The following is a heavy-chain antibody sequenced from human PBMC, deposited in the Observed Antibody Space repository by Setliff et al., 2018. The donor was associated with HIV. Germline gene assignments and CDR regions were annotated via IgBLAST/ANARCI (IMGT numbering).Heavy chain of an antibody. CDR1: GYTFSDHY. Sequence: ASVKVSCKASGYTFSDHYIHWVQQAPGKGPEWLGWINTEHGGAYYAQHFQGRVSVTTDTSTSTIYLELRSLTSGDTATYYCARGHRLDMGNWGQGTLVTVSS. CDR3: ARGHRLDMGN. V-gene: IGHV1-2*02. CDR2: INTEHGGA. D-gene: IGHD6-25*01. J-gene: IGHJ4*02.